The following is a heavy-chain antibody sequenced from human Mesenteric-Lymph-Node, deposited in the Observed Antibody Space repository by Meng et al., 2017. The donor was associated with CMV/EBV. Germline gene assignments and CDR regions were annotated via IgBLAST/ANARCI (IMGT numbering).Heavy chain of an antibody. V-gene: IGHV4-39*07. CDR1: GASISSPNYY. D-gene: IGHD4/OR15-4a*01. Sequence: SETLSLTCTVSGASISSPNYYYDWIRQSPGKGLEWIGSIYYAGSTDYSPSLKSRVTISVDTSKNQFSLKLSSVTAADTAVYYCARDSLLLTTGRNYYGMDVWGQGTTVTVSS. J-gene: IGHJ6*02. CDR2: IYYAGST. CDR3: ARDSLLLTTGRNYYGMDV.